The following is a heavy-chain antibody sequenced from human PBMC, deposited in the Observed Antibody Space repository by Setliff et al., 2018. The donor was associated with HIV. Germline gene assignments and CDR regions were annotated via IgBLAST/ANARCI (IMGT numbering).Heavy chain of an antibody. J-gene: IGHJ4*02. CDR1: GFTFRNYK. CDR2: ISGSGQTI. D-gene: IGHD6-13*01. Sequence: PGGSLRLSCAASGFTFRNYKMNWVRQAPGKGLEWVSHISGSGQTIYYVDSVKGRFTISRDNAKNSLFLYMNSLRAEDTAVYYCARVREYSSSWPIGLWGLGTLVTVSS. CDR3: ARVREYSSSWPIGL. V-gene: IGHV3-48*03.